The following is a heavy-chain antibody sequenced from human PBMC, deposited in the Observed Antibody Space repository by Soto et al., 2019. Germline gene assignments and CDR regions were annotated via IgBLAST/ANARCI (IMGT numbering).Heavy chain of an antibody. CDR2: ISSSSSKI. Sequence: EVQLVESGGGLVQPGGSLRLSCAASGFTFSSYSMNWVRQAPGKGLEWVSYISSSSSKIYYADSVKGRFTISRDNAKNSLYLQMNSLRGEDTAVYYCARDRLCCSGGSCSDYWGQGTLVTVSS. CDR1: GFTFSSYS. J-gene: IGHJ4*02. V-gene: IGHV3-48*01. D-gene: IGHD2-15*01. CDR3: ARDRLCCSGGSCSDY.